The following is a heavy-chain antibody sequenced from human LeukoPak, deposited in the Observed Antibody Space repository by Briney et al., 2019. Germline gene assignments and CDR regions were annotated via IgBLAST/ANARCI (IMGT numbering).Heavy chain of an antibody. J-gene: IGHJ6*02. V-gene: IGHV4-4*02. CDR1: GGSISSSNW. CDR3: ARDPGMEQAVIGMDV. Sequence: SETLSLTCAVSGGSISSSNWWSWVRQPPGKGLEWIGEIYHSGSTNYNPSLKSRVTISVDKSKNQFSLKLSSVTAADTAVYYCARDPGMEQAVIGMDVWGQGTTVTVSS. D-gene: IGHD6-13*01. CDR2: IYHSGST.